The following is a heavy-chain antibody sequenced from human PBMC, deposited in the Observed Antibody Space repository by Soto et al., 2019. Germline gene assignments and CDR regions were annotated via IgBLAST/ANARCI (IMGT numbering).Heavy chain of an antibody. CDR2: ISGSGGST. CDR3: AKDRQQQLVPGEYFQH. D-gene: IGHD6-13*01. Sequence: GGSLRVSCAASGFTLSSYGMSWVRPAPGKGLEWVSAISGSGGSTYYADSVKGRFTISRDNSKNTLYLQKNSLRAEDTAVYYCAKDRQQQLVPGEYFQHWGQGTLVTVSS. CDR1: GFTLSSYG. J-gene: IGHJ1*01. V-gene: IGHV3-23*01.